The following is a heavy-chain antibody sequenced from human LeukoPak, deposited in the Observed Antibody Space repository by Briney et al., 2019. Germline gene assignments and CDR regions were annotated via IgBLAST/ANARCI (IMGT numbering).Heavy chain of an antibody. J-gene: IGHJ4*02. V-gene: IGHV4-34*01. CDR3: ARVSGYDWESFYDY. CDR2: INHTGST. CDR1: GGSFSGYY. Sequence: SETLSLTCAVYGGSFSGYYWSWVRQPPGKGLEWIGEINHTGSTNYNPSLKSRVTMSVDTSKKQFSLKLRSVTAADTAVYYCARVSGYDWESFYDYWGQGTLVTVSS. D-gene: IGHD5-12*01.